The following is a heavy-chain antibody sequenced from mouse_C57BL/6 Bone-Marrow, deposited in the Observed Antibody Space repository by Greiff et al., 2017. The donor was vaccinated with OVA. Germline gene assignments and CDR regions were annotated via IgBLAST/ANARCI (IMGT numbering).Heavy chain of an antibody. Sequence: VQLQESGAELARPGASVKLSCKASGYTFTSYGISWVKQRTGQGLEWIGEIYPRSGNTYYNEKFKGKATLTADKSSSTAYMELRSLTSEDSAVYFCARKAYHRAMDYWGQGTSVTVSS. CDR2: IYPRSGNT. D-gene: IGHD2-10*01. CDR1: GYTFTSYG. CDR3: ARKAYHRAMDY. V-gene: IGHV1-81*01. J-gene: IGHJ4*01.